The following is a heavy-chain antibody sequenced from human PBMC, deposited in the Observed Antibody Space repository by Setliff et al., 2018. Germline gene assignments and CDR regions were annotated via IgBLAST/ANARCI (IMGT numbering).Heavy chain of an antibody. CDR2: ISSYNDVT. V-gene: IGHV1-18*01. J-gene: IGHJ3*01. CDR3: AISTLSICSGGSCPNAFDV. CDR1: GHIFNSYG. D-gene: IGHD2-15*01. Sequence: GASVKVSCKASGHIFNSYGISWVRRAPGKGLEWVGWISSYNDVTTYAQRFQGRVTLTKDTSTSAAYMELRSLRSDDSAVYYCAISTLSICSGGSCPNAFDVWGQGTMVTVSS.